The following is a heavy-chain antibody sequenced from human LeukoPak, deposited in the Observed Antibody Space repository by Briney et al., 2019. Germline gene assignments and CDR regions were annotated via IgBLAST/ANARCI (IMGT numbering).Heavy chain of an antibody. Sequence: GASVKVSCKASGGTFSSYAISWVRQAPGQGLEWMGWINPNSGGTNYAQKFQGRVTMTRDTSISTAYMELRSLRSDDTAVYYCARASQVSPTYYFDYWGQGTLVTVSS. CDR1: GGTFSSYA. J-gene: IGHJ4*02. CDR2: INPNSGGT. CDR3: ARASQVSPTYYFDY. D-gene: IGHD4-11*01. V-gene: IGHV1-2*02.